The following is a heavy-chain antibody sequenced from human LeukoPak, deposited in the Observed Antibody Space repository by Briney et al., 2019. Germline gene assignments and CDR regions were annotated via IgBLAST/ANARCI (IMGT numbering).Heavy chain of an antibody. CDR2: INPNSGGT. D-gene: IGHD6-19*01. V-gene: IGHV1-2*02. Sequence: ASVKVSCKASGYTFTGYYMHWVRQAPGQGLEWMGWINPNSGGTNYAQKFQGRVTMTRDTSISTAYMELSRLRSDDTAVYYCARDGSTVAGTAFDIWGQGTMVTVSS. CDR1: GYTFTGYY. J-gene: IGHJ3*02. CDR3: ARDGSTVAGTAFDI.